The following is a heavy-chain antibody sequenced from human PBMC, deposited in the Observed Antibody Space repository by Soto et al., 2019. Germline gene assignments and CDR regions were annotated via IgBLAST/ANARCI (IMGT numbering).Heavy chain of an antibody. CDR3: ARYGSWPSPEGAY. D-gene: IGHD3-10*01. CDR2: ISGYNGNT. V-gene: IGHV1-18*01. CDR1: GYTFTHYG. J-gene: IGHJ4*02. Sequence: QVQLVQSGAEVKKPGASVKVSCTASGYTFTHYGVSWVRQAPGQGLEWMGGISGYNGNTKYAQKLQGRVTLTTDTSTTTAYMELGSLGSDDTAVYYCARYGSWPSPEGAYWGQGTLVTVSS.